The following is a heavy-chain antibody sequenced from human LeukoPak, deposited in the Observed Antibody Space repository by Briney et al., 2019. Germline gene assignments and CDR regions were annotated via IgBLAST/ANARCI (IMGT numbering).Heavy chain of an antibody. D-gene: IGHD2-2*01. V-gene: IGHV4-4*07. CDR2: IYTSGST. J-gene: IGHJ6*03. CDR1: GGSISSYY. CDR3: ARSYCSSTSCPVFYYYMDV. Sequence: SETLSLTCTVSGGSISSYYWSWIRQPAGKGLEWIGRIYTSGSTNYNPSLKSRVTMSVDTSKNQFSLKLSSVTAADTAVYYCARSYCSSTSCPVFYYYMDVWRKGTTVTVSS.